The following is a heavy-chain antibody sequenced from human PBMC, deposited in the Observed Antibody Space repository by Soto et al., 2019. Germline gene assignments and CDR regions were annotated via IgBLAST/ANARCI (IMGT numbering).Heavy chain of an antibody. V-gene: IGHV1-69*01. CDR1: GVTFSSYS. J-gene: IGHJ4*02. CDR2: IIPIFGTA. Sequence: QVQLVQSGAEVKKPGSSVKVSCKASGVTFSSYSINWVRQAPGQGLEWMGEIIPIFGTANYAQKFQGRVTITADESTRTAYMELSRLRSEDSAVYYCARDGGRHSGGVDYWGQGTLVTVSS. CDR3: ARDGGRHSGGVDY. D-gene: IGHD1-26*01.